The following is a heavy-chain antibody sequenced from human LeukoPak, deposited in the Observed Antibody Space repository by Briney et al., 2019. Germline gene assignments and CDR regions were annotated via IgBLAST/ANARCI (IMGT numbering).Heavy chain of an antibody. D-gene: IGHD5/OR15-5a*01. CDR2: ISYDGSNK. J-gene: IGHJ4*02. CDR3: AKDLGSTITPGYHDY. Sequence: PGGSLRLSCAASGFTFSSYAMHWVRQAPGKGLEWVAVISYDGSNKYYADSVKGRFTISRDNSKNTLYLQMNSLRAEDTAVYYCAKDLGSTITPGYHDYWGQGTLVTVSS. CDR1: GFTFSSYA. V-gene: IGHV3-30-3*01.